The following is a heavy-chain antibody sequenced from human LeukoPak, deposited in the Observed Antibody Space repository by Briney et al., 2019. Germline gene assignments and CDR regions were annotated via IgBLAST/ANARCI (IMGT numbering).Heavy chain of an antibody. J-gene: IGHJ4*02. Sequence: ASVKVSCKASGNTFTRYYMHWVRQAPGQGLEWMGIINPSGVSTICAQNFQGRVTMTRDTSTSTVYMELSSLRSEDTAVYYCARDQDDYGLFDYWGQGTLVTVSS. CDR2: INPSGVST. D-gene: IGHD4-17*01. V-gene: IGHV1-46*01. CDR1: GNTFTRYY. CDR3: ARDQDDYGLFDY.